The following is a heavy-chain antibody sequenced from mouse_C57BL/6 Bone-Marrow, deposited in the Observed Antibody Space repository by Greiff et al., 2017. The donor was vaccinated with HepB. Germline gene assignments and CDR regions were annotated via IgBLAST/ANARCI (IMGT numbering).Heavy chain of an antibody. Sequence: EVQVVESGGGLVKPGGSLKLSCAASGFTFSDYGMHWVRQAPEKGLEWVAYISSGSSTIYYADTVKGRFTISRDNAKNTLFLQMTSLRSEDTAMYYCARHYYGYDGLAYWGQGTLVTVSA. CDR2: ISSGSSTI. CDR1: GFTFSDYG. J-gene: IGHJ3*01. CDR3: ARHYYGYDGLAY. D-gene: IGHD2-2*01. V-gene: IGHV5-17*01.